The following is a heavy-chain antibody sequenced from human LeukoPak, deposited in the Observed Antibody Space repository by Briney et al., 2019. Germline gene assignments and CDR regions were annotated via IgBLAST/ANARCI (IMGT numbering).Heavy chain of an antibody. Sequence: PGGSLRLSCAASGFTLSDYYMTWIRQAPGKGLELVSYITSSGNTLYYADSVKGRFTISRDNAKNSLYLQMNSLRAEDTAVYYCARGGDGYNGMFLDYWGQGTLVTVSS. CDR3: ARGGDGYNGMFLDY. CDR1: GFTLSDYY. V-gene: IGHV3-11*04. CDR2: ITSSGNTL. J-gene: IGHJ4*02. D-gene: IGHD5-24*01.